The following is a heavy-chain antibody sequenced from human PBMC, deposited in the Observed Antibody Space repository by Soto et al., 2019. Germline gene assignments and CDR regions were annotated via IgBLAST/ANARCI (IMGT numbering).Heavy chain of an antibody. V-gene: IGHV1-69*06. Sequence: QQQLVQSGAEVKKPGSSVTVSCKASGGTFGNYAISWVRQAPGQGLEWMGKIIPIFKTANYAQKFQGRITITADRSPRTAMAYMELSSLRPADTALYYCARVSIPGIYGEDVWCQGTTVTVSS. D-gene: IGHD2-2*01. CDR1: GGTFGNYA. CDR3: ARVSIPGIYGEDV. CDR2: IIPIFKTA. J-gene: IGHJ6*02.